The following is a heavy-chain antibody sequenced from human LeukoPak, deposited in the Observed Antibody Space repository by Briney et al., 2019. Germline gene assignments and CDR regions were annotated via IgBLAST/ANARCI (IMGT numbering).Heavy chain of an antibody. CDR3: ASVHYGD. Sequence: ASXKVSCKASGYTFTCYNMHWVRQAPGQGLEWMGLINPNSGGTNYAQKFQGRVTMTRDTSINTAYMELSKLTSDDTAVYYCASVHYGDWGQGTLVTVSS. CDR1: GYTFTCYN. J-gene: IGHJ4*02. CDR2: INPNSGGT. D-gene: IGHD3-10*01. V-gene: IGHV1-2*02.